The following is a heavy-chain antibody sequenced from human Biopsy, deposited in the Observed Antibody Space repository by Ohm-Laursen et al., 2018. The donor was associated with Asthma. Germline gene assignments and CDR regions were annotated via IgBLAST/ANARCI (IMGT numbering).Heavy chain of an antibody. Sequence: GSLRLSCSASGFTFSSYSMNWVRQAPGKGLEWVSYISSSSSTIYYADSVKGRFTVSRDNAKNSLYLQMNSLRDEDTAVYYCARFKRGYSYGYAGVFDYWDQGTLVTVSS. V-gene: IGHV3-48*02. CDR2: ISSSSSTI. D-gene: IGHD5-18*01. CDR1: GFTFSSYS. CDR3: ARFKRGYSYGYAGVFDY. J-gene: IGHJ4*02.